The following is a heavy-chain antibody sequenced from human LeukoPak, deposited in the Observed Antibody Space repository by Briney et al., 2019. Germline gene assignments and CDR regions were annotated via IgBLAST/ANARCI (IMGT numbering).Heavy chain of an antibody. V-gene: IGHV4-34*01. CDR1: GGSFSGYY. CDR2: INHSGST. CDR3: ARGQHYDFWSGPLGNWFDP. D-gene: IGHD3-3*01. J-gene: IGHJ5*02. Sequence: SETLSLTCAVYGGSFSGYYWSWIRQPPGKGLEWIGEINHSGSTNYNPSLKSRVTISVDTSKNQFSLKLSSVTAADTAVYYCARGQHYDFWSGPLGNWFDPWGQGTLVTVSS.